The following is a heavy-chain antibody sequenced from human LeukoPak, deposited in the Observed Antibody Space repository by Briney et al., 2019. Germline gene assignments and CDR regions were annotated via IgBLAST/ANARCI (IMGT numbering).Heavy chain of an antibody. D-gene: IGHD3-9*01. J-gene: IGHJ6*03. V-gene: IGHV4-34*01. CDR1: GDSLSGSY. CDR2: INPRGST. CDR3: ARGTSRFDWTNPDVRSFYHYYYMYV. Sequence: KPSETLSLTCAVHGDSLSGSYWNWIRQPPGKGLEWIAEINPRGSTNYKPSLKSRLAISQDKSKNKLSLKLTSVSAEDTAVYCFARGTSRFDWTNPDVRSFYHYYYMYVCGEGATVTV.